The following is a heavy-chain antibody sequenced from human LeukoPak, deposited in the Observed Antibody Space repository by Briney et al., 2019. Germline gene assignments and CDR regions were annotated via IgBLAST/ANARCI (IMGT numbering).Heavy chain of an antibody. CDR3: ARDPYSGNLGPTYYYYMDV. V-gene: IGHV3-21*01. Sequence: GGSLRLSCAASGFTFSTYNMNWVRQAPGKGLEWVSAITTSSAYIYYADSVRGRFTISRDNAKNSLYLQMNSLRDDDTAVYYCARDPYSGNLGPTYYYYMDVWGKGITVTVSS. CDR1: GFTFSTYN. CDR2: ITTSSAYI. J-gene: IGHJ6*03. D-gene: IGHD1-26*01.